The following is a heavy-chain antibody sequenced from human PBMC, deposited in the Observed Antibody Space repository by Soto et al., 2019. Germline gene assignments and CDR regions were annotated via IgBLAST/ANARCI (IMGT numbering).Heavy chain of an antibody. CDR3: ARSGWGTIFGVVEPFDY. CDR1: GFTVSSNY. D-gene: IGHD3-3*01. Sequence: EGQLVESGGGWVQPGGSLRLSCAASGFTVSSNYRSWVRQAPGKGLEWVSVSYRGGSTYYADSVKGRFTISRDNSKNTLYLQMISLRAEDTAVYYCARSGWGTIFGVVEPFDYWGKGTLVTVSS. J-gene: IGHJ4*02. CDR2: SYRGGST. V-gene: IGHV3-66*01.